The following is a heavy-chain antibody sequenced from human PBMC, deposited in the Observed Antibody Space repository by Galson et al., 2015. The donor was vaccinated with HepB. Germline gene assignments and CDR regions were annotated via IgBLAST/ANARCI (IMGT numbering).Heavy chain of an antibody. J-gene: IGHJ4*02. D-gene: IGHD3-10*01. CDR3: AKELEPSFYNGRRGNYYDY. CDR2: ISGSAATT. Sequence: SLRLSCAASGFTFTTYAMGWVRQAPGKGLEWVSSISGSAATTYHADPVKGRFTISRDNFKDTLYLQMNSLRVEDTAVYYCAKELEPSFYNGRRGNYYDYWGQGVRVTGSS. CDR1: GFTFTTYA. V-gene: IGHV3-23*01.